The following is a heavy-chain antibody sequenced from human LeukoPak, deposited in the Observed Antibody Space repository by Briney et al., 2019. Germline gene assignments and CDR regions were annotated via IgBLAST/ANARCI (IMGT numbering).Heavy chain of an antibody. CDR1: GGSFSGYY. CDR2: INHSGST. J-gene: IGHJ3*02. D-gene: IGHD4-17*01. CDR3: ARGVGSYGDYGVRYDAFDI. Sequence: SETLSLTCAVYGGSFSGYYWSWIRQPPGKGLEWIGEINHSGSTNYNPSLKSRVTISVDTSENQFSLKLSSVTAADTAVYYCARGVGSYGDYGVRYDAFDIWGQGTMVTVSS. V-gene: IGHV4-34*01.